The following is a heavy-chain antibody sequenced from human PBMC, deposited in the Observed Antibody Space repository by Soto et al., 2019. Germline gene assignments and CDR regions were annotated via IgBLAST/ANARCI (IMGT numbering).Heavy chain of an antibody. Sequence: QVQLVQSGAEVKKPGASVKVSCKASGYSFTTYVIHWVRQAPGQRLEWMGWINTGNGNTKFSQNFQGRVTITSDTSATTAYMELSSLRSEDTAVYYCAREGISVTTSAYNWFDPWGQGTLVTVSS. V-gene: IGHV1-3*04. D-gene: IGHD4-4*01. CDR1: GYSFTTYV. CDR3: AREGISVTTSAYNWFDP. J-gene: IGHJ5*02. CDR2: INTGNGNT.